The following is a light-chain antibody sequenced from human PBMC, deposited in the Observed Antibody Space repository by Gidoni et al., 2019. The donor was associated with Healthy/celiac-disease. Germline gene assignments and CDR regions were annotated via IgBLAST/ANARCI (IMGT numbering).Light chain of an antibody. V-gene: IGKV3-20*01. CDR2: GAS. CDR3: QQYGSSPPWT. Sequence: EIELTKSPGTRSLSPGERATLSCRASQSVSSSYLAWYQQKPGQAPRLLIYGASSRATGIPDRFSGSGSGTDFTLTISSLEPDDFAVYYCQQYGSSPPWTFGQXTKVEIK. J-gene: IGKJ1*01. CDR1: QSVSSSY.